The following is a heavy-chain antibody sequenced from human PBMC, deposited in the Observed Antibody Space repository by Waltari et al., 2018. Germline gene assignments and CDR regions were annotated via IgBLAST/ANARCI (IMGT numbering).Heavy chain of an antibody. D-gene: IGHD3-22*01. Sequence: EVQLVETGGGLIQPGGSLRLSCAASGFTVSSNYMSWVRQAPGKGLEGVSVIYSGGSTYYADSVKGRFTISRDNSKNTLYLQMNSLRAEDTAVYYCARAVPLDLNYYDSSGAFDIWGQGTMVTVSS. CDR2: IYSGGST. V-gene: IGHV3-53*02. CDR3: ARAVPLDLNYYDSSGAFDI. CDR1: GFTVSSNY. J-gene: IGHJ3*02.